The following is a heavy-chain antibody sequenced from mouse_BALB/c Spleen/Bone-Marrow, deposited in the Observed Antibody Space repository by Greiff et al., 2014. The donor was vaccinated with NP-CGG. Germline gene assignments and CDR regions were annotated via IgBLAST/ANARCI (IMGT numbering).Heavy chain of an antibody. D-gene: IGHD2-14*01. Sequence: VQLKESGPELVKPGASVKISCKPSGYTFTDYTLHWVKQSHGKSLEWIGHINPNIGGTTYNQKFKGKATLTLDKSSTTAYMELRSLTSEDSAVYYCTRSRYGDYWGQGTTLTVSS. CDR2: INPNIGGT. CDR3: TRSRYGDY. CDR1: GYTFTDYT. V-gene: IGHV1-18*01. J-gene: IGHJ2*01.